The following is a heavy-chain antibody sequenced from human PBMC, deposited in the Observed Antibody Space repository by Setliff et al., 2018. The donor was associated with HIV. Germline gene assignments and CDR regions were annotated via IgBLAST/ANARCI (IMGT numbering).Heavy chain of an antibody. CDR1: GYTLSSHY. J-gene: IGHJ4*02. CDR2: INPQTGGT. CDR3: ARDLRNSNTLFGVLNFVFDL. V-gene: IGHV1-2*02. D-gene: IGHD3-3*01. Sequence: ASVKVSCKASGYTLSSHYIHWVRQAPVHRPEWVGWINPQTGGTNFAQKFQGRITMTSDTSINTVFIELSRLKSDDTALYYCARDLRNSNTLFGVLNFVFDLWGQGTLVTVSS.